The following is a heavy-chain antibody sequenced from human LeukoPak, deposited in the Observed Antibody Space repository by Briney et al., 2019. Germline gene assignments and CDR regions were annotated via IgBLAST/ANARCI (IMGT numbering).Heavy chain of an antibody. Sequence: RASVKVSCKASGYTFTGYYMHWVRQAPGQGLEWMGWINPNSGGTNYAQKFQGRVTMTRDTSISTAYMELSRLRSDDTAVYYCAREGDSSSLAGYDYYYYYGMDVWGQGTTVTVSS. J-gene: IGHJ6*02. CDR3: AREGDSSSLAGYDYYYYYGMDV. V-gene: IGHV1-2*02. CDR1: GYTFTGYY. CDR2: INPNSGGT. D-gene: IGHD6-13*01.